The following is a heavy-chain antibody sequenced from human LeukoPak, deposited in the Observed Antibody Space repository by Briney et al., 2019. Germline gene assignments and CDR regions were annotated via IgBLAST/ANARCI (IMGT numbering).Heavy chain of an antibody. V-gene: IGHV3-21*01. J-gene: IGHJ4*02. CDR2: ISISSSSI. CDR1: GFTFNNYM. Sequence: GGSLRLSCAASGFTFNNYMMNWVRQAPGKGLEWVSSISISSSSISYADSVKGRFTISRDNAKNSVYLQINSLGAEDTAVYYCAKSAREYFDNWGQGTLVAVSS. CDR3: AKSAREYFDN. D-gene: IGHD1-26*01.